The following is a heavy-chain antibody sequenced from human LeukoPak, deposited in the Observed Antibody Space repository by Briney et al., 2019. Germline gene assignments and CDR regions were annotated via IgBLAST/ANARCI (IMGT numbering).Heavy chain of an antibody. D-gene: IGHD2-8*02. Sequence: GGSLGLSCAASGFTFSSYWMNWVRQVPGKGLVWVSRINSDGSTTRYADSVKGRFTISRDNAKNTLYLQMNSLRAEDTAVYYCTGHAAAGDAFDIWGQGTVVTVSS. CDR3: TGHAAAGDAFDI. CDR1: GFTFSSYW. CDR2: INSDGSTT. J-gene: IGHJ3*02. V-gene: IGHV3-74*01.